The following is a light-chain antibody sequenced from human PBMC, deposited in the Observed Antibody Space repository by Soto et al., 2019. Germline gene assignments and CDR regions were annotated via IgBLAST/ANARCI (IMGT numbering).Light chain of an antibody. Sequence: QSALTQPASVSGSPGQSITISCSGTSSDVGGYKYVSWYQQYPGKAPKLMMYDVTYRPSGVSNRFSGSKSGNTASLTISGLQAEDEADYYCSSYTSSSTRVFGTGTKVTVL. CDR2: DVT. J-gene: IGLJ1*01. CDR1: SSDVGGYKY. V-gene: IGLV2-14*01. CDR3: SSYTSSSTRV.